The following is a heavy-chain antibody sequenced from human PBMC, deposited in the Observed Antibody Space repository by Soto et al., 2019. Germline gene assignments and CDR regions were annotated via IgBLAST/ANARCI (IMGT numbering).Heavy chain of an antibody. D-gene: IGHD3-22*01. Sequence: SETLSLTCTVSGGSISSGGYYWSWIRQHPGKGLEWIGYIYYSGSTYYNPSLKSRVTISVDTSKNQFSLKLSSVTAADTAVYYCARDFDRVGMDVWGQGTTVTVSS. CDR2: IYYSGST. CDR1: GGSISSGGYY. V-gene: IGHV4-31*03. CDR3: ARDFDRVGMDV. J-gene: IGHJ6*02.